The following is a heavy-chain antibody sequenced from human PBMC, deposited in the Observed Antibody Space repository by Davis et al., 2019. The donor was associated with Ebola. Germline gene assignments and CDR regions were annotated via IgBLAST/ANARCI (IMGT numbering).Heavy chain of an antibody. CDR2: IIPIFGTA. CDR3: ARDIIVWYSGSHYRYFQH. V-gene: IGHV1-69*13. Sequence: SVKVSCKASGGTFSSYAISWVRQAPGQGLEWMGGIIPIFGTANYAQKFQGRVTMTADESTSTAYMELSSLRSEDTAVYYCARDIIVWYSGSHYRYFQHWGQGTLVTVSS. CDR1: GGTFSSYA. D-gene: IGHD1-26*01. J-gene: IGHJ1*01.